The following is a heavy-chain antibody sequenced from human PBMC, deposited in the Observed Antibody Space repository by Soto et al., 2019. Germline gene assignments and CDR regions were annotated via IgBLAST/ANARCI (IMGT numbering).Heavy chain of an antibody. CDR3: AREVRVRGFAFDI. Sequence: GGSLRLSCAASGFTFSSYWMHWVRQAPGKGLVWVSRINSDGSRTSYADSAKGRFTISRDNAKNTVYLQMNSLRVEDTAVYYCAREVRVRGFAFDIWGQGTMVTVSS. CDR2: INSDGSRT. CDR1: GFTFSSYW. V-gene: IGHV3-74*01. J-gene: IGHJ3*02. D-gene: IGHD3-3*01.